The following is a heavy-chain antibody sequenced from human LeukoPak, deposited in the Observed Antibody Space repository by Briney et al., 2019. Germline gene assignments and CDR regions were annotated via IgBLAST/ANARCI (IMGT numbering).Heavy chain of an antibody. CDR3: ATVGATNFDY. CDR2: ISSNGGST. J-gene: IGHJ4*02. CDR1: GFTFSSYA. V-gene: IGHV3-64*01. D-gene: IGHD1-26*01. Sequence: PGGSLRLSCAASGFTFSSYAMHWVRQAPGKGLEYVSAISSNGGSTYYANSVKGRFTISRDNSKNTLYLQMGSLRAEDMAVYYCATVGATNFDYWGQGTLVTVSS.